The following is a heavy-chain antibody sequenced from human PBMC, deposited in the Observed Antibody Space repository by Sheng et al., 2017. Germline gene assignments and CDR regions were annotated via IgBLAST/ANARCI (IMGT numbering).Heavy chain of an antibody. D-gene: IGHD3-10*01. CDR2: IYTSGST. Sequence: QVQLQESGPGLVKPSETLSLTCTVSGGSISSYYWSWIRQPAGKGLEWIGRIYTSGSTNYNPSLKSRVTMSVDTSKNQFSLKLSSVTAADTAVYYCARDLERVRGVNYYYYYGMDVWGQGTNGHRLL. CDR1: GGSISSYY. CDR3: ARDLERVRGVNYYYYYGMDV. V-gene: IGHV4-4*07. J-gene: IGHJ6*02.